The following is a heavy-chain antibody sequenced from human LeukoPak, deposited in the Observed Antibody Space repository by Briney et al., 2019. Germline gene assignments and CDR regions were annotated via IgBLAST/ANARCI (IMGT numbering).Heavy chain of an antibody. CDR2: IYHRGVT. CDR1: GYSITTYY. D-gene: IGHD5-12*01. J-gene: IGHJ4*03. CDR3: ARDPLGGNDGYFDY. V-gene: IGHV4-38-2*02. Sequence: SETLSLTCTVSGYSITTYYWGWIRQPPGKGLEWIASIYHRGVTFYNSSLKSRVTISVDTAKNQFSLRMNSVTAADTAMYYCARDPLGGNDGYFDYWGQGALVIVSA.